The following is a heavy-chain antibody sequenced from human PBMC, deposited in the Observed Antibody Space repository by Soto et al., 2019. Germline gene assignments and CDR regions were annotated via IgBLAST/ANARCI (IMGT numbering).Heavy chain of an antibody. Sequence: GESLKISCKGSVYSFTSYWISWVRQMPGKGLEWMGRIDPSDSYTNYSPSFQGHVTISADKSISTAYLQWSSLKASDTAMYYCARRDFWSGYYTNGMDVWGQGTTVTVSS. D-gene: IGHD3-3*01. J-gene: IGHJ6*02. CDR1: VYSFTSYW. CDR3: ARRDFWSGYYTNGMDV. V-gene: IGHV5-10-1*01. CDR2: IDPSDSYT.